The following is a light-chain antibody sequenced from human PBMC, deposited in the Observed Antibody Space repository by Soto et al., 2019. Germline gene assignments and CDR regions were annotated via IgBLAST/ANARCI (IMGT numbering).Light chain of an antibody. V-gene: IGKV3-15*01. CDR2: GAS. J-gene: IGKJ4*01. CDR1: QNVGTN. Sequence: DTELTQSPATLSVSPGERATLSCRASQNVGTNLAWYQQRAGQAPRLLIYGASTRAFGVAARFSGGGSGTEFTLTISSLEPEDFAVYYCQQRSNLPFTFGGGTKVDIK. CDR3: QQRSNLPFT.